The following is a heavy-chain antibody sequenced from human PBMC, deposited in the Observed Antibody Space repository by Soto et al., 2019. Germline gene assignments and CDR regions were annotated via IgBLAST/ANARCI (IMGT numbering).Heavy chain of an antibody. CDR2: ISYDGSNK. V-gene: IGHV3-30-3*01. Sequence: QVQLVESGGGVVQPGRSLRLSCAASGFTFSSYAMHLVRQAPGKGLEWVAVISYDGSNKYYADSVKGRFTISRDNSKNTLYLQMNSLRAEDTAVYYCARDRIYSSSWFDYWGQGTLVTVSS. D-gene: IGHD6-13*01. CDR3: ARDRIYSSSWFDY. J-gene: IGHJ5*01. CDR1: GFTFSSYA.